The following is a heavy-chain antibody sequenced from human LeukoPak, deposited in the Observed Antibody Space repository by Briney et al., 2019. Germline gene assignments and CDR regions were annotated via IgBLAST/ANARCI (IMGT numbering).Heavy chain of an antibody. V-gene: IGHV1-18*01. CDR2: ISAYNGNT. CDR1: GYTFISYS. J-gene: IGHJ3*02. CDR3: ARDYYDSSGYFDLDAFDI. D-gene: IGHD3-22*01. Sequence: ASVKVSCKASGYTFISYSISWVRQAPGQGLEWMGWISAYNGNTNYAQKLQGRVTMTTDTSTSTAYMELRSLRSDDTAVYYCARDYYDSSGYFDLDAFDIWGQGTMVTVSS.